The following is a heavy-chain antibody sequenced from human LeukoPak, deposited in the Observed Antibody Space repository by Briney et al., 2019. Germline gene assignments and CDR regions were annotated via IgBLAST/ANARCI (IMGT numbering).Heavy chain of an antibody. CDR3: AKDKMYSDFWSGHDAFDI. D-gene: IGHD3-3*01. CDR1: GFTFSSYA. Sequence: GGSLRLSCTAAGFTFSSYAMSWVRQATGKGLEWVSVISGSGDNTYYADSVKGRFTISRDNSKTTLYLQMNSLRAEDTAVYYCAKDKMYSDFWSGHDAFDIWGQGTMVTVSS. J-gene: IGHJ3*02. CDR2: ISGSGDNT. V-gene: IGHV3-23*01.